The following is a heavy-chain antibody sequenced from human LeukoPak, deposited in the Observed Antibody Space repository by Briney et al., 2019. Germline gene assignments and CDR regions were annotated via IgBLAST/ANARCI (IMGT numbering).Heavy chain of an antibody. CDR1: GLTFSTYA. J-gene: IGHJ4*02. V-gene: IGHV3-33*01. D-gene: IGHD1-1*01. CDR3: ARDHNYAFDN. Sequence: GGSLRLSCAASGLTFSTYAIHWVRQAPGKGLEWVAVIWYDGSEQYYADSVKGRFTISADNARNSLYLQMNSLRVEDTAVYYCARDHNYAFDNWGQGTLVSVSS. CDR2: IWYDGSEQ.